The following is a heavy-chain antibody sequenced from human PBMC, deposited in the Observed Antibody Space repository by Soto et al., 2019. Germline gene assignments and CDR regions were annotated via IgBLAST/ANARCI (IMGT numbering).Heavy chain of an antibody. Sequence: EVQLVESGGGLVQPGGSLRLSCAASGFTLSSYDMHWVRQAPGKGLEWVSAISTSGEPFYAGSVKGRFTISREDARDSLYLQMNSLRAEDTAVYYCARERDPYSRHWQEFEYWGQGDLVTVSP. D-gene: IGHD6-13*01. J-gene: IGHJ4*02. CDR2: ISTSGEP. CDR1: GFTLSSYD. V-gene: IGHV3-13*05. CDR3: ARERDPYSRHWQEFEY.